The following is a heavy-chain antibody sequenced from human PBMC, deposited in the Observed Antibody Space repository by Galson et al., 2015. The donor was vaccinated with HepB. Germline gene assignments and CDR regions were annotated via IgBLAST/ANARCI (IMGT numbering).Heavy chain of an antibody. CDR3: ARVGQKKWFGEFGY. CDR2: IYSGGST. V-gene: IGHV3-66*02. D-gene: IGHD3-10*01. J-gene: IGHJ4*02. Sequence: SLRLSCAASGFTVSSNYMSWVRQAPGKGLEWVSVIYSGGSTYYADSVKGRFTISRDNSKNTLYLQMNSLRAEDTAVYYCARVGQKKWFGEFGYWGQGTLVTVSS. CDR1: GFTVSSNY.